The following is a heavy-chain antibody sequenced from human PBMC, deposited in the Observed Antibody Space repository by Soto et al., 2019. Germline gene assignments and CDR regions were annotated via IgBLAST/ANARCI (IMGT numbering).Heavy chain of an antibody. D-gene: IGHD3-10*01. Sequence: QITLKESGPTLVKPTQTLTLTCTFSGFSLSTVGVGVGWIRQPPGEALEWLALIYWDDEKYYSPSLKSRLTITKDTSKNQVVLTMTNMDPVDTATYYCARQRGEWFGELFSRSFDYWGQGSLVTVSS. V-gene: IGHV2-5*02. CDR3: ARQRGEWFGELFSRSFDY. CDR2: IYWDDEK. J-gene: IGHJ4*02. CDR1: GFSLSTVGVG.